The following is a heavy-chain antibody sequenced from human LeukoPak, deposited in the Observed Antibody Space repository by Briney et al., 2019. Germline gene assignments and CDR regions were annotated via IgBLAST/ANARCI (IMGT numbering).Heavy chain of an antibody. CDR3: ARSAITTIPNFDY. V-gene: IGHV1-2*02. Sequence: ASVKVSCKASGYTFSGYYIHWVRQAPGQGLEWMGWINPNSGATNNAQKFQGRVTVNRDRSISTVYMDLNKLRSDDTAVYYCARSAITTIPNFDYWGQGSLVTVSS. J-gene: IGHJ4*02. CDR2: INPNSGAT. D-gene: IGHD5-12*01. CDR1: GYTFSGYY.